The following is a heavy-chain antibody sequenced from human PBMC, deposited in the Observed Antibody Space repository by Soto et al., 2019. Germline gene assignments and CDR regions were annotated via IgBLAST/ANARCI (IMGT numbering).Heavy chain of an antibody. Sequence: QVQLVESGGGVVQPGKSLRLSCAASGFTLSSYSMHWVRQAPGKGLEWVGVISYDGNKKYYGDSVKGRFSISRDTSKNTVNLQMNSLRPEDTAVYYCARSTAVAGLDYWGQGTLATVSS. CDR3: ARSTAVAGLDY. J-gene: IGHJ4*02. D-gene: IGHD6-19*01. CDR1: GFTLSSYS. V-gene: IGHV3-30-3*01. CDR2: ISYDGNKK.